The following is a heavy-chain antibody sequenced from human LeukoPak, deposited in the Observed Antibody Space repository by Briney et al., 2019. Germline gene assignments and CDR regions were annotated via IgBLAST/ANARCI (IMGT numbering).Heavy chain of an antibody. Sequence: ESLKISCKCSGYSFTSYWIVWVRQMPGKGLEWIVIIYPGASDTRYSPSFQGQVIISADKSISTAYLQWSSLEASDTAIYYCAKKGPRCSGGTCYYFDYWGQGTLVTVSS. CDR2: IYPGASDT. CDR3: AKKGPRCSGGTCYYFDY. CDR1: GYSFTSYW. D-gene: IGHD2-15*01. J-gene: IGHJ4*02. V-gene: IGHV5-51*01.